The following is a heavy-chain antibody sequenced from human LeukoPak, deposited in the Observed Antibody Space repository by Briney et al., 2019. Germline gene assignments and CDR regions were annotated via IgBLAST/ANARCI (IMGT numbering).Heavy chain of an antibody. CDR3: AKDTGYSSSWVAFDI. V-gene: IGHV3-21*04. J-gene: IGHJ3*02. CDR2: ITSGGTYI. D-gene: IGHD6-13*01. Sequence: GGSLRLSCAASGFTFSSYTMNWVRQAPGKGLEWVSSITSGGTYIYYADSVKGRFTISRDNSKNTLYLQMNSLRAEDTAVYYCAKDTGYSSSWVAFDIWGQGTMVTVSS. CDR1: GFTFSSYT.